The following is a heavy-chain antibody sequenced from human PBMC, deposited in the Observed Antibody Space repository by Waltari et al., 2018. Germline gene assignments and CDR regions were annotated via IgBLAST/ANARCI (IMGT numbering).Heavy chain of an antibody. J-gene: IGHJ5*02. D-gene: IGHD4-17*01. CDR3: ARGDTVTTRFFDP. CDR1: GFTFNSYS. Sequence: EVQLVESGGGLVKPGGSLRLSCKDSGFTFNSYSMIWVRQAPGNGLEWVSSINSNGDYKFYADSVAGRFIISRDSATNSLFLQMTSLRAEDTAVYYCARGDTVTTRFFDPWGQGTLVTVSS. V-gene: IGHV3-21*01. CDR2: INSNGDYK.